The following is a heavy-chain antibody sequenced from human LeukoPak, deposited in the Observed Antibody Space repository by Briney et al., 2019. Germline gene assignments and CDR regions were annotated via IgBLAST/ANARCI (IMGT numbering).Heavy chain of an antibody. CDR1: GFTFSDYY. V-gene: IGHV3-11*01. CDR3: ARAYDFWSGCCAFDI. J-gene: IGHJ3*02. D-gene: IGHD3-3*01. Sequence: GGSLRLSCAASGFTFSDYYMSWIRQAPGKGLEWVSYISSSGSTIHYADSVKGRFTISRDNAKNSLYLQMNSLRAEDTAVYYCARAYDFWSGCCAFDIWGQGTMVTVSS. CDR2: ISSSGSTI.